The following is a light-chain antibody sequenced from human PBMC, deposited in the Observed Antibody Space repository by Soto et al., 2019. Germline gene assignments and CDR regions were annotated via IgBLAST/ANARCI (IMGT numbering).Light chain of an antibody. V-gene: IGLV2-14*01. J-gene: IGLJ2*01. Sequence: QSALTQPASVSGSPGQSVTISCTGTSSDVGGYNYVSWYQQHPGKAPKFMIYDVSNRPSGVSTRFSGSNSGNTASLTISGLQAEDEADYYCSSYTTGSTPVVFGGGTKLTVL. CDR3: SSYTTGSTPVV. CDR2: DVS. CDR1: SSDVGGYNY.